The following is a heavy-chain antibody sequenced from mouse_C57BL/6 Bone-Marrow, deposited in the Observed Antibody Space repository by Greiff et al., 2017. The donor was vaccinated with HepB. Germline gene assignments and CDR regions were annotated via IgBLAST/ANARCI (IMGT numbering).Heavy chain of an antibody. CDR3: ARPYYGSSYGY. Sequence: QVQLQQPGTELVKPGASVKLSCKASGYTFTSYWMHWVKQRPGQGLEWIGNINPSNGGTNYNEKFKSKATFTADTSSNTAYMQLSSLTTEDSAIYYCARPYYGSSYGYWGQGTTLTVSS. J-gene: IGHJ2*01. V-gene: IGHV1-53*01. CDR2: INPSNGGT. CDR1: GYTFTSYW. D-gene: IGHD1-1*01.